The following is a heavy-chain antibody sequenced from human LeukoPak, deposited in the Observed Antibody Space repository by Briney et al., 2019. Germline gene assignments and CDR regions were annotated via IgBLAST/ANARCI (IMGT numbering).Heavy chain of an antibody. V-gene: IGHV3-48*04. J-gene: IGHJ4*02. CDR2: ISSSSTI. D-gene: IGHD3-22*01. Sequence: GGSLRPSCAASGFTFSSYSMNWVRQAPGKGLEWVSYISSSSTIYYADSVKGRFTISRDNAKNSLYLQMNSLRAEDTAVYYCARDRFTIHYYDSSGPFDYWGQGTLVTVSS. CDR3: ARDRFTIHYYDSSGPFDY. CDR1: GFTFSSYS.